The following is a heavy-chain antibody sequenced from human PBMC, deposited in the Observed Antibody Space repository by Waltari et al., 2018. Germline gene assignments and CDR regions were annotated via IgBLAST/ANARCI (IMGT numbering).Heavy chain of an antibody. CDR1: GFTFSSYS. CDR2: ISSSSSYI. D-gene: IGHD3-22*01. V-gene: IGHV3-21*01. CDR3: ARDGGHSSGYSGWFDP. Sequence: EVQLVESGGGLVKPGGSLRLSCAASGFTFSSYSMNWVRQAPGKGLEWVSSISSSSSYIYYADSVKGLFTVSRDNAKNSLYLQMNSLRAEDTAVYYCARDGGHSSGYSGWFDPWGQGTLVTVSS. J-gene: IGHJ5*02.